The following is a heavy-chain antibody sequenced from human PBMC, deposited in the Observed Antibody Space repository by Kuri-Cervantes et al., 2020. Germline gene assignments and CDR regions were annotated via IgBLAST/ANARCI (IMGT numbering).Heavy chain of an antibody. CDR1: GYTFSDYY. D-gene: IGHD1-26*01. Sequence: ASVKVSCKASGYTFSDYYMYWIRQAPGHGLEWMGWINPNSGGTNYAQKFQGRVTMTRDTSISTAYMELRRLRSDDTAVFYCASPLDRSGTYFFYGLDVWGQGTTVTVSS. V-gene: IGHV1-2*02. CDR3: ASPLDRSGTYFFYGLDV. J-gene: IGHJ6*02. CDR2: INPNSGGT.